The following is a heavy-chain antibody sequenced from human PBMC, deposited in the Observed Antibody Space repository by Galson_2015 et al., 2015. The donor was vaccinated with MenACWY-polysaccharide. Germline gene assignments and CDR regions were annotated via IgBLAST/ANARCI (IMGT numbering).Heavy chain of an antibody. Sequence: SLRLSCAASGFNFSIYVMTWVRQAPGKGLEWVSAISSGSDTVYYTDSVKGRFTLSRDNSKDTVHLQMDSLRAEDTAVYYCVKGGWADNWGQGTLVTVSS. J-gene: IGHJ4*02. D-gene: IGHD1-26*01. CDR1: GFNFSIYV. CDR2: ISSGSDTV. V-gene: IGHV3-23*01. CDR3: VKGGWADN.